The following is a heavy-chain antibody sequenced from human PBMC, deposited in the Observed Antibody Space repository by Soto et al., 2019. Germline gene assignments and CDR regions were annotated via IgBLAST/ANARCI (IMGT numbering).Heavy chain of an antibody. Sequence: PGESLKISCKGSGYSFTSYWIGWVRQMPWKGLEWMGIIYPGDSDTRYSPSFQGQVTISADKSISTAYLQWSSLKASDTAMYYCARMPCSGGSCYPAGDWFDPWGQGTLVTVSS. D-gene: IGHD2-15*01. J-gene: IGHJ5*02. CDR2: IYPGDSDT. V-gene: IGHV5-51*01. CDR3: ARMPCSGGSCYPAGDWFDP. CDR1: GYSFTSYW.